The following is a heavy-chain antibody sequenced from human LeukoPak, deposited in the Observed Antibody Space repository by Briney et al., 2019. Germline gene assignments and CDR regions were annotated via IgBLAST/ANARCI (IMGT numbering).Heavy chain of an antibody. J-gene: IGHJ5*02. CDR2: IYTCGST. CDR1: GGSISSGSYY. V-gene: IGHV4-61*02. D-gene: IGHD3-3*01. Sequence: SETLSLTCTVSGGSISSGSYYWSWIRQPAGKGLEWIGRIYTCGSTNYNPSLKSRVTISVDTSKNQFSLKLSSVTAADTAVYYCARVGQTYYDFWSGFNWFDPWGQGTLVTVSS. CDR3: ARVGQTYYDFWSGFNWFDP.